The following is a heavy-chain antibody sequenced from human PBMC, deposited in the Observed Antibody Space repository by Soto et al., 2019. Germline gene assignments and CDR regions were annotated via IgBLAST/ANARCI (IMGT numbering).Heavy chain of an antibody. D-gene: IGHD1-26*01. Sequence: EVQLVESGGGLVQPGRSLRLSCAASGFTYDDYDMHWVRQAPGKGLEWVSAISWNSGRTAYADSVKGRFTISRDNAKNSRYLQMNSLSAEDTALYHCAKGRGGSYGGDSFDYWGQGTLVTVSS. V-gene: IGHV3-9*01. CDR3: AKGRGGSYGGDSFDY. CDR2: ISWNSGRT. J-gene: IGHJ4*02. CDR1: GFTYDDYD.